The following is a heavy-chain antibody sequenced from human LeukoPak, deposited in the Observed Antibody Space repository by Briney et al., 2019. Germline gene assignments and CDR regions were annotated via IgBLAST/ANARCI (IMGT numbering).Heavy chain of an antibody. CDR1: GFTFSSYA. CDR3: ARGTVGYCSSTSCYYYYGMDV. D-gene: IGHD2-2*01. Sequence: GGSLRLSCAASGFTFSSYAMHWVRQAPGKGLEYVSAISSNGGSTYYANSVKGRFTISRDNSKNTLYLQMGSLRAEDMAVYYCARGTVGYCSSTSCYYYYGMDVWGQGTTVTVSS. V-gene: IGHV3-64*01. CDR2: ISSNGGST. J-gene: IGHJ6*02.